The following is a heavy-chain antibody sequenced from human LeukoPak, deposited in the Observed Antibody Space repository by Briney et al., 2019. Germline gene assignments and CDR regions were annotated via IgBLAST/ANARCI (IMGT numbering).Heavy chain of an antibody. CDR3: ARVGPGEIEVDY. J-gene: IGHJ4*02. Sequence: PSGTLSLTCAVSGGSISSGGYSWSWIRQPPGKGLEWIGYIYHSGSTYYNPSLKSRVTISVDRSKNQFSPKLSSVTAADTAVYYCARVGPGEIEVDYWGQGTLVTVSS. D-gene: IGHD1-14*01. CDR2: IYHSGST. V-gene: IGHV4-30-2*01. CDR1: GGSISSGGYS.